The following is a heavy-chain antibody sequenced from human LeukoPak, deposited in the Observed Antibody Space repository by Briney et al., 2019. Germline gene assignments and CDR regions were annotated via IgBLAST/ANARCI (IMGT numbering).Heavy chain of an antibody. CDR1: GFTVSSNY. CDR2: IYSGGST. V-gene: IGHV3-66*01. Sequence: GRSLRLSCAASGFTVSSNYMSWVRQAPGKGLEWVSVIYSGGSTYYADSVKGRFTISRDNSKNTLYLQMNSLRAEDTAVYYCARDPDYYDTKGYWGQGTLVTVSS. J-gene: IGHJ4*02. CDR3: ARDPDYYDTKGY. D-gene: IGHD3-22*01.